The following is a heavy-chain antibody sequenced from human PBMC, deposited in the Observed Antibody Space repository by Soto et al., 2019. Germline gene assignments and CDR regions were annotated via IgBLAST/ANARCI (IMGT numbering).Heavy chain of an antibody. Sequence: CGSLSLSCAASGFTFSSYAMSWVRQPPGKGLEWVSAISGSGGSTYYADSVKGRFTISRDNSKNTLYLQMNSLRAEDTAVYYCAKKIPLLDFWSGPLDYWGQGTLVTVSS. V-gene: IGHV3-23*01. CDR1: GFTFSSYA. D-gene: IGHD3-3*01. CDR2: ISGSGGST. CDR3: AKKIPLLDFWSGPLDY. J-gene: IGHJ4*02.